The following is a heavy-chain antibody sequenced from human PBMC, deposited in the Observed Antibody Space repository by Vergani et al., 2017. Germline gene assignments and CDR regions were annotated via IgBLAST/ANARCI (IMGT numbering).Heavy chain of an antibody. CDR3: AKNLXPYDSSGLDYYYYYGMDV. Sequence: QVQLVESGGGVVQPGRSLRLSCAASGFTFSSYGMHWVRQAPGKGLEWVAVISYDGSNKYYADSVKGRFTISRDNSKNTLYLQMNSLRAEDTAVYYCAKNLXPYDSSGLDYYYYYGMDVWGQGTTVTVSS. CDR2: ISYDGSNK. D-gene: IGHD3-22*01. V-gene: IGHV3-30*18. J-gene: IGHJ6*02. CDR1: GFTFSSYG.